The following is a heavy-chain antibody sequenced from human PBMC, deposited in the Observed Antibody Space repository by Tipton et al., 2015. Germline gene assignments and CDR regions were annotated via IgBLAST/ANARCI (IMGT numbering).Heavy chain of an antibody. CDR1: GFTFSDYN. D-gene: IGHD5-24*01. CDR2: ISSSSSFI. CDR3: ARDLTDDYNHPIDY. V-gene: IGHV3-21*01. J-gene: IGHJ4*02. Sequence: SLRLSCAASGFTFSDYNMNWVRQAPGKGLEWVSSISSSSSFIYYADSVKDRFTISRDNAKNSLYLQMNSLRAEDTAVYYCARDLTDDYNHPIDYWGQGTLVTVSS.